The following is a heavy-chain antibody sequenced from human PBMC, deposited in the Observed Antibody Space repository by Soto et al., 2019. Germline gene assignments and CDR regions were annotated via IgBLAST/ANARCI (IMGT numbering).Heavy chain of an antibody. CDR2: IYYSGST. V-gene: IGHV4-31*03. D-gene: IGHD4-4*01. Sequence: SETLSLTCTVSGGSISSGGYYWSWIRQHPGKGLEWIGYIYYSGSTYYNPSLKSRVTISVDTSKNQFSLKLSSVTAADTAVYYCARTGLIRHSNYGWFDPWGQGTLVTVSS. CDR1: GGSISSGGYY. CDR3: ARTGLIRHSNYGWFDP. J-gene: IGHJ5*02.